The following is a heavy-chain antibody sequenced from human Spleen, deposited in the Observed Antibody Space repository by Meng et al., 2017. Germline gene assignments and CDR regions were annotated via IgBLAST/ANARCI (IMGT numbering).Heavy chain of an antibody. Sequence: GESLKISCAAPGFTFSSYEMNWVRQAPGKGLEWVSYISSSGSTIYYADSVKGRFTISRDNAKNSLYLQMNSLRVEDAAVYYCVRDRGYDTFDIWGQGTMVTVSS. V-gene: IGHV3-48*03. J-gene: IGHJ3*02. D-gene: IGHD1-26*01. CDR1: GFTFSSYE. CDR3: VRDRGYDTFDI. CDR2: ISSSGSTI.